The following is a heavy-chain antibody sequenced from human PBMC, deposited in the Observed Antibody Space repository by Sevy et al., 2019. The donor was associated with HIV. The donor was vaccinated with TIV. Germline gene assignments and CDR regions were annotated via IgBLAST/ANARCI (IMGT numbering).Heavy chain of an antibody. D-gene: IGHD4-17*01. J-gene: IGHJ3*02. V-gene: IGHV3-30*02. CDR3: AKLGSTTLTTSDAFDI. Sequence: GGSLRLSFAASGFTFSSSGMHWVRQAPGKGLEWVTFIRYDGTTKYYADSVKGRFTISRDNSKGTLYLQMNSLRDEDTGVYFCAKLGSTTLTTSDAFDIWGQGTLVTVSS. CDR1: GFTFSSSG. CDR2: IRYDGTTK.